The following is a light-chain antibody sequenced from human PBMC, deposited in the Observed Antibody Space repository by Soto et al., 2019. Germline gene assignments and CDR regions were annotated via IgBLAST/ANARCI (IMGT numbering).Light chain of an antibody. J-gene: IGKJ1*01. CDR3: QQYSVYWT. Sequence: DIQMTQSPSTLSASVGDRVTITCRASQSISSWLAWYQQKPGKAPKLLIYAASSWAGGVPSRFTGSGSGTEFTLTINSLQPDDFATYYCQQYSVYWTFGQGTKVDIK. CDR2: AAS. V-gene: IGKV1-5*01. CDR1: QSISSW.